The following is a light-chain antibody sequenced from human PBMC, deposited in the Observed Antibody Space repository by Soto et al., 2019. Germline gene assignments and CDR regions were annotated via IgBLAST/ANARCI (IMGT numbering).Light chain of an antibody. CDR2: GAS. Sequence: IVLTQSPATLSLSPGERATLSCRASQNISSYLIWYQQKPGQAPRLLMYGASTRATDIPGRFSGSGSGTEFTLTISSLQSEDFAVYYCQQYNNWPRTFGKGTKVDIK. J-gene: IGKJ1*01. CDR3: QQYNNWPRT. V-gene: IGKV3-15*01. CDR1: QNISSY.